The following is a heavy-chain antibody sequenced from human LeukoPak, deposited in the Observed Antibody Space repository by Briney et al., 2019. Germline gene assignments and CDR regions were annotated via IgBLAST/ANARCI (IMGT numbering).Heavy chain of an antibody. D-gene: IGHD4-17*01. CDR2: ISGSGGST. Sequence: QPGGSLRLSCAASGFTFSSYAMSWVRQAPGKGLEWVSAISGSGGSTYYADSVKGRFTISRDNSKNTLYLQMNSLRAEDTAVYYCAKRVTRSPHKYYYYGMDVWGQGTTVTVSS. CDR3: AKRVTRSPHKYYYYGMDV. V-gene: IGHV3-23*01. J-gene: IGHJ6*02. CDR1: GFTFSSYA.